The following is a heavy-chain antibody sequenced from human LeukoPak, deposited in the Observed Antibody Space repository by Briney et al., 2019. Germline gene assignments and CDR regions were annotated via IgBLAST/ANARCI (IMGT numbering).Heavy chain of an antibody. V-gene: IGHV3-30-3*01. CDR3: ARDRSTPYGMDV. CDR1: GFTFSSYA. D-gene: IGHD2-2*01. Sequence: GGSLRLSCVASGFTFSSYAMHWVRQAPGKGLEWVAVISYDGSNKYYADSVKGRSTISRDNSENTLYLQMNSLRAEDTAVYYCARDRSTPYGMDVWGQGTTVTVSS. CDR2: ISYDGSNK. J-gene: IGHJ6*02.